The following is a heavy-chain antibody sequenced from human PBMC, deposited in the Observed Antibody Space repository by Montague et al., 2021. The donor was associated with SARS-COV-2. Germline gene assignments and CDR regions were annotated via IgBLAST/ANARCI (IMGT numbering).Heavy chain of an antibody. CDR3: AKAGIKYDYGDFFDY. CDR1: GFTFSSYA. V-gene: IGHV3-23*01. Sequence: SLRLSCAASGFTFSSYAMSWVRQAPGKGLEWVSAICGSGGRTYYXDYVKGRFTISKDNSKNTQYLQMNSLRAEDTAVYYCAKAGIKYDYGDFFDYWGQGTLVTVSS. D-gene: IGHD4-17*01. CDR2: ICGSGGRT. J-gene: IGHJ4*02.